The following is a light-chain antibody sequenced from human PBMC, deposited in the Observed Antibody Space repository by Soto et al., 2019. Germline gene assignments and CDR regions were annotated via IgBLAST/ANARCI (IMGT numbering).Light chain of an antibody. Sequence: QTVVTQEPSLSVSPGGTVTLTCGLSSGSVSTSYYPSWYQQTPGQAPRTLIYSTNTRSSGGPDRFSGSILGNKAALTITGAQADYESDYYCVLYMGSGIWVFGGGTKVTVL. CDR1: SGSVSTSYY. CDR3: VLYMGSGIWV. CDR2: STN. J-gene: IGLJ3*02. V-gene: IGLV8-61*01.